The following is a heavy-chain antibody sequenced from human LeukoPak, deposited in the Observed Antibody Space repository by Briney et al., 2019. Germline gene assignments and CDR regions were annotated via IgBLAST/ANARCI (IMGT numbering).Heavy chain of an antibody. CDR1: GFTFSSYA. CDR3: VKRGRQGDYAYDC. V-gene: IGHV3-64D*06. CDR2: ISTDGDST. Sequence: GGSLRLSCSASGFTFSSYAMHWVRQAPGKGLEYVSSISTDGDSTYSADSVKGRFTISRDNSKNTLYLQMSSLRGEDTAVYYCVKRGRQGDYAYDCWGQGALVTVSS. J-gene: IGHJ4*02. D-gene: IGHD4-17*01.